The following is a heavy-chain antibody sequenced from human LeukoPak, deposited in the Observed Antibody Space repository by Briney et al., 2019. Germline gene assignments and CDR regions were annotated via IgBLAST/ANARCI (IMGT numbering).Heavy chain of an antibody. CDR3: ARFCSSTSCYDYFDY. V-gene: IGHV1-2*02. CDR2: INPNSGGT. CDR1: GYTFTGYY. D-gene: IGHD2-2*01. Sequence: ASVKVSCKASGYTFTGYYMHWVRQAPGQGLEWMGWINPNSGGTNYAQKFQGRVTMTRDTSISTAYMELSSLRSEDTAVYYCARFCSSTSCYDYFDYWGQGTLVTVSS. J-gene: IGHJ4*02.